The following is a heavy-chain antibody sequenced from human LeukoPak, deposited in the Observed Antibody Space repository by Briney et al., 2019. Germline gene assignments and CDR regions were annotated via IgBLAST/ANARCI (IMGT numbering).Heavy chain of an antibody. CDR1: GRSFSNYY. J-gene: IGHJ6*03. CDR3: ARRWNYGRNYYIDV. Sequence: SETLSLTCAVYGRSFSNYYWSWIRQTPGKGMEWIGEINDSGRTNYNPSLMSRVTVSVDTSKNQFSLRLTSVTATDTAVYYCARRWNYGRNYYIDVWGEGAAVSVSS. CDR2: INDSGRT. D-gene: IGHD1-7*01. V-gene: IGHV4-34*01.